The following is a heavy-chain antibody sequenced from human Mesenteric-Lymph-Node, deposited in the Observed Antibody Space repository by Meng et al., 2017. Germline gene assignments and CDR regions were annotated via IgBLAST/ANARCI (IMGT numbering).Heavy chain of an antibody. J-gene: IGHJ2*01. D-gene: IGHD2-2*01. Sequence: EVQLVEPGGGLVKPGGSLRPSCAASGFTFSSYSMNWVRQAPGKGLEWVSSISSSSSYIYYADSVKGRFTISRDNAKNSLYLQMNSLRAEDTALYYCARDPGGEAAIGLWGRGTLVTVSS. CDR2: ISSSSSYI. CDR3: ARDPGGEAAIGL. CDR1: GFTFSSYS. V-gene: IGHV3-21*01.